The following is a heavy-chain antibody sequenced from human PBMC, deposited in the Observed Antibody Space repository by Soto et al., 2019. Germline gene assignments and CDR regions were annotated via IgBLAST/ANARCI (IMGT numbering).Heavy chain of an antibody. CDR3: AKDYYYGSGSYYTLEYFDY. CDR1: GFTFSSYA. V-gene: IGHV3-23*01. CDR2: ISGSGGST. Sequence: PGGSLRLSCAASGFTFSSYAMSWVRQAPGKGLEWVSAISGSGGSTYYADSVKGRFTISRDNSKNTLYLQMNSLRAEDTAVYYCAKDYYYGSGSYYTLEYFDYWGQGTLVTVSS. D-gene: IGHD3-10*01. J-gene: IGHJ4*02.